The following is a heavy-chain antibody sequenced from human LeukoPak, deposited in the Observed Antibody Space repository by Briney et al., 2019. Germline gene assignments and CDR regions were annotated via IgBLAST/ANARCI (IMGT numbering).Heavy chain of an antibody. V-gene: IGHV1-46*01. Sequence: GASVKVSCKASGYTFTSYYMHWVRQAPGQGLEWMGIINPSGGSTSYAQKFQGRVTMTRDTSTSTVYMELSSLRSEDTAVYYCARGVPDYYDSGGRDHFDYWGQGTLVTVSS. CDR3: ARGVPDYYDSGGRDHFDY. CDR1: GYTFTSYY. CDR2: INPSGGST. D-gene: IGHD3-22*01. J-gene: IGHJ4*02.